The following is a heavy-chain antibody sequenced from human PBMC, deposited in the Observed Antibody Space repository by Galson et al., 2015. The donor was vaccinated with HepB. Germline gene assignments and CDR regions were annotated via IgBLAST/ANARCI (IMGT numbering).Heavy chain of an antibody. CDR2: IIPILGIA. J-gene: IGHJ4*02. D-gene: IGHD3/OR15-3a*01. CDR1: GGTFSSYA. CDR3: ARVDWGGGDY. V-gene: IGHV1-69*04. Sequence: SVKVSCKASGGTFSSYAIIWVRQAPGQGLEWMGRIIPILGIANYAQNFQGRVTITADKSTSTAYMELSSLRSEDTAVYYCARVDWGGGDYWGQGTLVTVSS.